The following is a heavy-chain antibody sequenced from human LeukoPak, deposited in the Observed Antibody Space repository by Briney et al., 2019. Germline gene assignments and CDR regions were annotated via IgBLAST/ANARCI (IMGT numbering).Heavy chain of an antibody. CDR3: ARDPDYGGNRYYFDY. J-gene: IGHJ4*02. CDR2: ISYGGSNK. Sequence: PGGSLRLSCAASGFTFSSYAMHWVRQAPGKGLEWVAVISYGGSNKYYADSVKGRFTISRDNSKNTLYLQMNSLRAEDTAVYYCARDPDYGGNRYYFDYWGQGTLVTVSS. CDR1: GFTFSSYA. V-gene: IGHV3-30-3*01. D-gene: IGHD4-23*01.